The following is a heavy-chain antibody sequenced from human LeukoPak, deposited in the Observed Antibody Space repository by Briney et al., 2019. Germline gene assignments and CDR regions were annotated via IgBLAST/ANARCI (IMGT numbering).Heavy chain of an antibody. D-gene: IGHD3-9*01. CDR3: ARALLYDILSGHFHFDS. J-gene: IGHJ4*02. V-gene: IGHV3-13*01. CDR1: GFALRNYD. CDR2: IDTAGET. Sequence: TGGSLRLSCAASGFALRNYDIHWVRQTTGKGLEWVAAIDTAGETYYDASVKGRFTISRDNAKNSLDLQMNSLRAGDTAVYYCARALLYDILSGHFHFDSWGKGSLVTVSS.